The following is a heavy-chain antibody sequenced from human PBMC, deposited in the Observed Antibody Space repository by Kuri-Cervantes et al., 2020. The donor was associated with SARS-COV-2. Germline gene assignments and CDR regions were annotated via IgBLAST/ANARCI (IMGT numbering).Heavy chain of an antibody. CDR3: ARVRYCSSTSCRLGWYFDL. V-gene: IGHV4-39*07. CDR1: GGSISSGDYY. CDR2: IYHSGST. D-gene: IGHD2-2*01. Sequence: SETLSLTCTVSGGSISSGDYYWGWIRQPPGKGLEWIGSIYHSGSTYYNPSLKSRVTISVDTSKNQFSLKLSSVTAADTAVYYCARVRYCSSTSCRLGWYFDLWGRGTLVTVSS. J-gene: IGHJ2*01.